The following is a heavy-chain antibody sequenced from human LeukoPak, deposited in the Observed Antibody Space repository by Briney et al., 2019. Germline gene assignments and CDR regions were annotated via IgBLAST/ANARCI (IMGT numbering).Heavy chain of an antibody. CDR3: ARRGYCSGGSCFSAAFDI. D-gene: IGHD2-15*01. Sequence: GESLKISCKASGYTFTNDWIGWVRQTPGKGLECMGIIAPGDSDTRYSPSFQGQVTISADKSISTAYLQWSSLKASDTAMYYCARRGYCSGGSCFSAAFDIWGQGTMVTVSS. CDR2: IAPGDSDT. J-gene: IGHJ3*02. CDR1: GYTFTNDW. V-gene: IGHV5-51*01.